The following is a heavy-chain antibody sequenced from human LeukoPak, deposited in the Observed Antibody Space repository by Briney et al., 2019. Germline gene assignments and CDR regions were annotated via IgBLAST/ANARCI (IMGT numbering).Heavy chain of an antibody. CDR3: AREVPGVMVAFDL. CDR2: IEKHGSAD. J-gene: IGHJ3*01. CDR1: GFNFSPYW. Sequence: SGGSLRLSCVGSGFNFSPYWMSWVRQAPGKGLEWLANIEKHGSADYYVDSVKGRFTISRDSAKNSLSLQLDSLRVEDTAVYYCAREVPGVMVAFDLWGQGTMVTVSP. V-gene: IGHV3-7*01. D-gene: IGHD2-8*01.